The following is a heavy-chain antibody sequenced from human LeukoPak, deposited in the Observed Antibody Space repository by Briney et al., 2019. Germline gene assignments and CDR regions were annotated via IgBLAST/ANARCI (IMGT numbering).Heavy chain of an antibody. J-gene: IGHJ4*02. CDR3: ARDFSEILPLGY. CDR1: GYTFTGYY. CDR2: INPNSGGT. D-gene: IGHD3-3*01. Sequence: ASVKVSCKASGYTFTGYYMHWVRQAPGQGLGWMGWINPNSGGTNYAQKFQGRVTMTRDASTSTAFMELSSLRSDDTAVYYCARDFSEILPLGYWGQGTLVTVSS. V-gene: IGHV1-2*02.